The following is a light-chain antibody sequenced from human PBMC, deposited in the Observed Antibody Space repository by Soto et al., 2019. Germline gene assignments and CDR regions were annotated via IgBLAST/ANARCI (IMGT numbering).Light chain of an antibody. CDR3: QQNYTTSIT. Sequence: IHMTQSPASLSASVGDRVTLTCRASQRISTYLNWYQQKPGKAPKLLIYGASTLQGGVPSRFSGSGSGTDFTLTISSLQPEDFATYYCQQNYTTSITFGQGTRLEIK. CDR1: QRISTY. J-gene: IGKJ5*01. V-gene: IGKV1-39*01. CDR2: GAS.